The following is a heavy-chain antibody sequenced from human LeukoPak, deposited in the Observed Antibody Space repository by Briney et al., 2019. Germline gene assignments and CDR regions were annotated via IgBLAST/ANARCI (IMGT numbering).Heavy chain of an antibody. J-gene: IGHJ4*02. Sequence: GGSLRLSCAASGFTFSSYAMNWVRQVPGKGLEWVSSISGSGGNTYYADSVKSRFTISRDNSKNTLYLQMNSLRADDTAVYYCARSVYGSFPGYWGQGTLVTVSS. CDR1: GFTFSSYA. CDR2: ISGSGGNT. D-gene: IGHD1-26*01. V-gene: IGHV3-23*01. CDR3: ARSVYGSFPGY.